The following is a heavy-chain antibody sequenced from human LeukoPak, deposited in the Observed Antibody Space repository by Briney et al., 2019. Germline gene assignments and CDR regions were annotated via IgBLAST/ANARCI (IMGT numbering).Heavy chain of an antibody. D-gene: IGHD2-2*01. CDR1: GGSISSGGYS. V-gene: IGHV4-30-4*07. J-gene: IGHJ6*03. CDR2: IYYSGST. CDR3: ARGRPDQLLWNYYYYMDV. Sequence: PSETLSLTCAVSGGSISSGGYSWSWIRQPPGKGLEWIGYIYYSGSTYYNPSLKSRVTISVDTSKNQFSLKLSSVTAADTAVYYCARGRPDQLLWNYYYYMDVWGKGTTVTVSS.